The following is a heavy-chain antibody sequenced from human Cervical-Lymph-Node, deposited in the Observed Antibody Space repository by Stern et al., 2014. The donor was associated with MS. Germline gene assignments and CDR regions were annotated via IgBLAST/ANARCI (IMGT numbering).Heavy chain of an antibody. D-gene: IGHD1-7*01. CDR3: AHSFGSVSGTYSGLDV. CDR1: GFSLSADGVG. CDR2: IYWDDDD. V-gene: IGHV2-5*02. J-gene: IGHJ6*02. Sequence: QITLKESGPSLVRPTQTVTLTCTVSGFSLSADGVGVGWIRQAPGKALEWLALIYWDDDDRYSQSLKNRLAIRKDPSKNQVVLTMTDMDPEDTGTYYCAHSFGSVSGTYSGLDVWGQGTTVTVS.